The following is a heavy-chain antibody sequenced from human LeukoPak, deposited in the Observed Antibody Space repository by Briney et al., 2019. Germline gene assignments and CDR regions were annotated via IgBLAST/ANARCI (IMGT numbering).Heavy chain of an antibody. Sequence: ASVKVSCKASGGTFSSYAISWVRQAPGQGLEWMGGIIPIFGTANYAQKFQGRVTITADESTSTAYMELSSLRSEDTAVFYCARGGYNYGSLPDYWGQGTLVTVSS. V-gene: IGHV1-69*01. D-gene: IGHD5-24*01. CDR1: GGTFSSYA. CDR2: IIPIFGTA. J-gene: IGHJ4*02. CDR3: ARGGYNYGSLPDY.